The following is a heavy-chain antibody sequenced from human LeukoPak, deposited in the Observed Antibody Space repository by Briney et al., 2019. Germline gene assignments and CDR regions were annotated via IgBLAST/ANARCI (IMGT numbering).Heavy chain of an antibody. Sequence: GGSLRLSCAASGFTFSSYGMHWVRQAPGKGLEWVAFIRYDGSNKYYADSVKGRFTISRDNSKNTLYLQMNSLRAEDTAVYYCAKDAGLVPRLMDYWGQGTLVTVSS. CDR3: AKDAGLVPRLMDY. D-gene: IGHD2-2*01. CDR1: GFTFSSYG. J-gene: IGHJ4*02. V-gene: IGHV3-30*02. CDR2: IRYDGSNK.